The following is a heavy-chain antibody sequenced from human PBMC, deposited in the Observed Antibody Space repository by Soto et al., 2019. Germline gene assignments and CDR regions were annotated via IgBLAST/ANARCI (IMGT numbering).Heavy chain of an antibody. CDR2: ISGSGGST. Sequence: GRSLRLSCAPSGFTFISYAMKWVRQAPGKGLEWVSGISGSGGSTYYSDSVKGRFTISRDNSKNTLYLQMNSLRAEDTAVYYCAKNQLSFFDYWGQGTLVTVSS. D-gene: IGHD2-15*01. V-gene: IGHV3-23*01. CDR1: GFTFISYA. J-gene: IGHJ4*02. CDR3: AKNQLSFFDY.